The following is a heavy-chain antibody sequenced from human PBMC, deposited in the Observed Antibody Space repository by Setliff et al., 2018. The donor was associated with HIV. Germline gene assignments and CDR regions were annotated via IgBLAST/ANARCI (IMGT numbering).Heavy chain of an antibody. CDR1: GGTFSSYG. CDR3: ARPAVLISTDYYYYMDV. J-gene: IGHJ6*02. Sequence: SVKVSCKSSGGTFSSYGVTWVRQAPGQGLEWMGGVIPLFGTEKVAQKFQGRVTITADESTNTAYMELSSLRSEDTAIYYCARPAVLISTDYYYYMDVWGQGTTVPSP. CDR2: VIPLFGTE. V-gene: IGHV1-69*13. D-gene: IGHD6-19*01.